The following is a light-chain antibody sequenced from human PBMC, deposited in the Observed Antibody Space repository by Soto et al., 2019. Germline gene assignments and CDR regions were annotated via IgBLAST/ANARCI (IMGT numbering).Light chain of an antibody. CDR1: SSNIGAGYD. CDR2: GNS. CDR3: QSYDRRLRGYV. Sequence: QSVLTQPPSVAGAPGQRVTISCTGSSSNIGAGYDVHWYQQLPGTAPKLLIYGNSNRPSGVPDRFSGSKSGTSDSLAITGLQSEDEADDYCQSYDRRLRGYVFGTGTKVTVL. J-gene: IGLJ1*01. V-gene: IGLV1-40*01.